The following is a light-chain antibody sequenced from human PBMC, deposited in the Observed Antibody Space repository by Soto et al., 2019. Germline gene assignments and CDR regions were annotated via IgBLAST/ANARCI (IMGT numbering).Light chain of an antibody. V-gene: IGKV3-15*01. Sequence: ELVLTQSPGTLSLSPGERATLSCRASQSVTSSYLAWYQQKPGQAPRLLIYGASTRATGIPARFSGSGSGTELTITISSLQSEDFEVYYCQQYNDWPRTFGQGTKVDIK. CDR2: GAS. J-gene: IGKJ1*01. CDR1: QSVTSSY. CDR3: QQYNDWPRT.